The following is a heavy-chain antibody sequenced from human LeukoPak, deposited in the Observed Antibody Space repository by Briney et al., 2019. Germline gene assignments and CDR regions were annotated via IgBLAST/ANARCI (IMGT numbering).Heavy chain of an antibody. J-gene: IGHJ6*03. CDR3: ARGARRFIISFEGEFYYYMDV. D-gene: IGHD3-16*01. CDR1: GGSISSSSYY. Sequence: SETLSLTCTVSGGSISSSSYYWGWIRQPPGKGLEWIGSIYYSGSTYYNPSLKSRVTISVDTSKNQFSLKLSSVTAADTAVYYCARGARRFIISFEGEFYYYMDVWGGGTTVTVSS. V-gene: IGHV4-39*07. CDR2: IYYSGST.